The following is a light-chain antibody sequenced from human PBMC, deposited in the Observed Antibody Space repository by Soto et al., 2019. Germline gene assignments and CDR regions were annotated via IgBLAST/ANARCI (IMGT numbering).Light chain of an antibody. CDR3: QTWATGIHV. CDR2: VDSDGSH. CDR1: SGHSNYA. V-gene: IGLV4-69*01. J-gene: IGLJ7*01. Sequence: QLVLTQSPSASASLGASVKLTCTLSSGHSNYAIAWHQQQPGKGPRYLMNVDSDGSHSKGDGILDRFSGSSSGAERYLTISSLQSEDEADYYCQTWATGIHVFGGGTQLTVL.